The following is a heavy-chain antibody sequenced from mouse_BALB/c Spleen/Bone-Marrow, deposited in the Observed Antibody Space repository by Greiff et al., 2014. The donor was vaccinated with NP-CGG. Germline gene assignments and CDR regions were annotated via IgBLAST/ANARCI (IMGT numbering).Heavy chain of an antibody. Sequence: DVMLVESGGGLVKPGGSLKLSCAASGFTFSDYYMYWVRQTPEKRLELVATISDGGSYTYYPDSVKGRFTISRDNAKNNLYLQMSSLKSEDTAMYYCARVVTTATLYWYFDVWGAGTTVSVSS. V-gene: IGHV5-4*02. J-gene: IGHJ1*01. CDR2: ISDGGSYT. CDR3: ARVVTTATLYWYFDV. D-gene: IGHD1-2*01. CDR1: GFTFSDYY.